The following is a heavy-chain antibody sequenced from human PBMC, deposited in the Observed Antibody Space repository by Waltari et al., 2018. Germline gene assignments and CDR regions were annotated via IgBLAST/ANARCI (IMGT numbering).Heavy chain of an antibody. D-gene: IGHD6-6*01. J-gene: IGHJ4*02. CDR1: GYTFTYRY. CDR3: ARSVEYSSSSPLDY. V-gene: IGHV1-45*02. Sequence: QMQLVQSGAEVKKTGSSVKVSCKASGYTFTYRYLHWVRQATGQALEWMGWITPFNGNTNYAQKFQDRVTITRDRSMSTAYMELSSLRSEDTAMYYCARSVEYSSSSPLDYWGQGTLVTVSS. CDR2: ITPFNGNT.